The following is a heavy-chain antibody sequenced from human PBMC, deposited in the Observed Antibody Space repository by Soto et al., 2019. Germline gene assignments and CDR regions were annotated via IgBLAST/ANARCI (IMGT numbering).Heavy chain of an antibody. V-gene: IGHV3-23*01. D-gene: IGHD2-21*01. CDR3: AKGLAYCGGECYHNAAYFDF. Sequence: GGSLRLSCAASGFTFSSYAMNWVRQAPGKGLEWVSGISAGGGSTYYADSVRGRFTVSRDNSKNTLYLQMNSLRAEDTATYYCAKGLAYCGGECYHNAAYFDFWGQGTLVTVSS. CDR1: GFTFSSYA. CDR2: ISAGGGST. J-gene: IGHJ4*02.